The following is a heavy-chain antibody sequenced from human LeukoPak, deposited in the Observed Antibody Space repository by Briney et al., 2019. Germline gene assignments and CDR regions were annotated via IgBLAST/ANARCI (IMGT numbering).Heavy chain of an antibody. Sequence: SETLSLTCTVSGGSISSGSYSWSWIRQPPGKGLEWIGSIYYSGSTYYNPSLKSRVTISVDTSKNQFSLKLSSVTAADTAVYYCASQDLRITIFGVVLQYFDYWGQGTLVTVSS. CDR1: GGSISSGSYS. D-gene: IGHD3-3*01. CDR3: ASQDLRITIFGVVLQYFDY. J-gene: IGHJ4*02. CDR2: IYYSGST. V-gene: IGHV4-39*07.